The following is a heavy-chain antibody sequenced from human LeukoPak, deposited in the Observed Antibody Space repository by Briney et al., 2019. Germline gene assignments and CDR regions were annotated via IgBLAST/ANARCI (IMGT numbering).Heavy chain of an antibody. CDR1: GYTFTGYY. CDR2: IHPNSGGT. Sequence: GASVKVSCKASGYTFTGYYLHWVRQAPGQGLEWMGWIHPNSGGTNYAQKFQGRVAMTRDTSISTAYMELSSLRSDDTAVYFCARLASVPGWGQGTLVTVSS. J-gene: IGHJ1*01. V-gene: IGHV1-2*02. CDR3: ARLASVPG. D-gene: IGHD6-19*01.